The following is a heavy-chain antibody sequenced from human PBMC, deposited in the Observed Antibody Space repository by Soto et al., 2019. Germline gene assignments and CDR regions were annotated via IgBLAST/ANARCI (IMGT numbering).Heavy chain of an antibody. V-gene: IGHV2-5*02. CDR3: ARDLVVVAATNYYYYGMDV. Sequence: SGPTLVNPTQTLTLTCTFSGFSLSTSGVGVGWIRQPPGKALEWLALIYWDDDKRYSPSLKSRLTITKDTSKNQVVLTMANMDPVDTATYYCARDLVVVAATNYYYYGMDVWGQGTTVTV. J-gene: IGHJ6*02. CDR2: IYWDDDK. D-gene: IGHD2-15*01. CDR1: GFSLSTSGVG.